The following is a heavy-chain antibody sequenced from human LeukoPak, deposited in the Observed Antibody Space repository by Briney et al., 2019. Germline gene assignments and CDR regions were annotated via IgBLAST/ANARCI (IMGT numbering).Heavy chain of an antibody. D-gene: IGHD3-10*01. V-gene: IGHV3-23*01. CDR3: AKDVMVRGVINGFDY. CDR2: INGGGNST. CDR1: GFIFSTYA. J-gene: IGHJ4*02. Sequence: GGSLRLSCAASGFIFSTYAMSWVRQAPGKGLEWVSAINGGGNSTYYADSVKGRFTISRDNSKNIVFLQMNSLRTEDTAVYYCAKDVMVRGVINGFDYWGQGTLVTVSS.